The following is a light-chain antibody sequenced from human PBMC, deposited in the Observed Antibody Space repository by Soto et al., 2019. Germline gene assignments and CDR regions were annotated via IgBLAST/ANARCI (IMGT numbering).Light chain of an antibody. CDR2: EVS. CDR3: SSYAGSNHFVV. CDR1: SSDVGGYNY. J-gene: IGLJ2*01. Sequence: QSVLTQPPSASGSPGQSVTISCTGTSSDVGGYNYVSWYQQHPGKAPKLMIYEVSKRPSGVPDRFSGSKSGNTASLTVSGRQAEDEADYYCSSYAGSNHFVVFGGGTKLTVL. V-gene: IGLV2-8*01.